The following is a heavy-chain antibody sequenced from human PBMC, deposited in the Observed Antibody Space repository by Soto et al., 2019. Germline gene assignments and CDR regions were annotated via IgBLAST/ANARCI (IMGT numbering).Heavy chain of an antibody. CDR1: GYTFTSYA. D-gene: IGHD4-4*01. J-gene: IGHJ4*02. CDR3: ARDAMTTEFDY. Sequence: ASVKVSCKASGYTFTSYAMHWVRQAPGQRLEWMGWINAGDGNTKYSQKFQGRVTITRDTSASTAYMELSSLRSEDTAVYYCARDAMTTEFDYWGQGTLVTVSS. CDR2: INAGDGNT. V-gene: IGHV1-3*01.